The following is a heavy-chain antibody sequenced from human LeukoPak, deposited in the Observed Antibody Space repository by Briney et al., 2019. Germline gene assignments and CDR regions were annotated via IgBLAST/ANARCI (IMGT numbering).Heavy chain of an antibody. CDR1: GGSISSSNW. D-gene: IGHD4-17*01. J-gene: IGHJ4*02. Sequence: PSGTLSLTCAVSGGSISSSNWWSWVRQPPGKGLEWIGEIYHSGSTNYNPSLKSRVTISVDKSKNQFFLKLSSVTAADTAVYYCARALDYGDYSTYFDYWGQGTLVTVSS. CDR2: IYHSGST. V-gene: IGHV4-4*02. CDR3: ARALDYGDYSTYFDY.